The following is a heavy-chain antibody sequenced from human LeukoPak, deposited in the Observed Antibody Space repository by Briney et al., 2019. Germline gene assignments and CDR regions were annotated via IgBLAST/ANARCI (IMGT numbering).Heavy chain of an antibody. CDR3: ARDISGDRPFDY. D-gene: IGHD7-27*01. CDR1: GYIFSNYG. V-gene: IGHV1-18*01. J-gene: IGHJ4*02. Sequence: ASVKVSCKATGYIFSNYGISWVRQAPGHGLEWMGWISSGGNTNYAPKFQDRATMTTDTSTSTVYMELRSLRFDDTAVYYCARDISGDRPFDYWGQGTLVTVSS. CDR2: ISSGGNT.